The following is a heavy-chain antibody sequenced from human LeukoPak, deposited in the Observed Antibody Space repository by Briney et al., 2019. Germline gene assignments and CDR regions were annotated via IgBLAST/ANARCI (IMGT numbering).Heavy chain of an antibody. D-gene: IGHD1-26*01. CDR2: ISSIGSTI. CDR3: ARDPYSGSYGNYYYYFMDV. Sequence: GGSLRLSCAASGFTFSDYYMSWIRQAPGKGLEWVSYISSIGSTIYYADSVKGRFTISRDNAKNSLYLQMNSLRAEDTAVYYCARDPYSGSYGNYYYYFMDVWGKGTTVTISS. J-gene: IGHJ6*03. V-gene: IGHV3-11*04. CDR1: GFTFSDYY.